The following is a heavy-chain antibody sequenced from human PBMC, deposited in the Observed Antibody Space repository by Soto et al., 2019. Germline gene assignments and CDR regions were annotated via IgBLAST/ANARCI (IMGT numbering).Heavy chain of an antibody. CDR3: AQVPRYTVTPPDDY. Sequence: QVQLVESGGGVVQPGRSLRLSCVASGFIFGSYGMHWVRQAPGEGLEWVAVISYDGTNKYCADSVKGRFTISRDNSKNTLWLQMNSLRAEDTAVYYCAQVPRYTVTPPDDYWGQGTLVTVSS. CDR2: ISYDGTNK. D-gene: IGHD4-17*01. CDR1: GFIFGSYG. J-gene: IGHJ4*02. V-gene: IGHV3-30*18.